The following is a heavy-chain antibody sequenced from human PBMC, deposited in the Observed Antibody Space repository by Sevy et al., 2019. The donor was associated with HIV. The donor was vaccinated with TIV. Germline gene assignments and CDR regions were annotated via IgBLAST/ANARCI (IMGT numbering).Heavy chain of an antibody. CDR2: IYYSGST. J-gene: IGHJ4*02. Sequence: SETLSLTCTVSGGSISSSSYYWGWIRQPPGKGLEWIGSIYYSGSTYYNPSLKSRVTISVDTSKNQFSLKRSSVTAADTAVYYCARGNRGSNRWLQLGYWGQGTLVTVSS. D-gene: IGHD1-1*01. CDR1: GGSISSSSYY. CDR3: ARGNRGSNRWLQLGY. V-gene: IGHV4-39*01.